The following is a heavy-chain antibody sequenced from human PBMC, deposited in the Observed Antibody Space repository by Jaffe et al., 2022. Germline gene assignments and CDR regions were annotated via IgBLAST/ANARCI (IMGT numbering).Heavy chain of an antibody. Sequence: EVQLVQSGAEVKKPGESLKISCKGSGYSFTSYWIGWVRQMPGKGLEWMGIIYPGDSDTRYSPSFQGQVTISADKSISTAYLQWSSLKASDTAMYYCVSQLHNDYGDYDYGGWHYYMDVWGKGTTVTVSS. CDR2: IYPGDSDT. D-gene: IGHD4-17*01. CDR3: VSQLHNDYGDYDYGGWHYYMDV. J-gene: IGHJ6*03. CDR1: GYSFTSYW. V-gene: IGHV5-51*03.